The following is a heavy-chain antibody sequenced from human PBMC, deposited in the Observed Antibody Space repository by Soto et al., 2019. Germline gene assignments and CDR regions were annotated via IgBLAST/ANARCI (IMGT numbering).Heavy chain of an antibody. V-gene: IGHV1-2*04. CDR1: GDSFNDYY. D-gene: IGHD1-26*01. J-gene: IGHJ6*03. Sequence: QVQLVQSGAEVRKPGASVTVSCRSSGDSFNDYYIHWVRQAPGQGLEWMGWINPNSGVTKYAQKFQGWVSMTRGTSIRTVYMQLSRLTSEDTAVYYCARESGGAPATLDYYYFYMDVWGTGTTVTVSS. CDR3: ARESGGAPATLDYYYFYMDV. CDR2: INPNSGVT.